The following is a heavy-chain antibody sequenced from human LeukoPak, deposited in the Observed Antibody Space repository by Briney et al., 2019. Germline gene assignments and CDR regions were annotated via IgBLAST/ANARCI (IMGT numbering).Heavy chain of an antibody. V-gene: IGHV3-30*18. J-gene: IGHJ4*02. CDR2: ISYVGSNK. D-gene: IGHD2-15*01. Sequence: SGAYLRLSCAAFGFTFISYGMHAVGPGPGKGLEWVAVISYVGSNKYYADSVKARFTISRDNSTNTLYMKMNSLRAEVTAVYYCANANHLGYCSGGSCYYFDDWGQGTLVTVSS. CDR3: ANANHLGYCSGGSCYYFDD. CDR1: GFTFISYG.